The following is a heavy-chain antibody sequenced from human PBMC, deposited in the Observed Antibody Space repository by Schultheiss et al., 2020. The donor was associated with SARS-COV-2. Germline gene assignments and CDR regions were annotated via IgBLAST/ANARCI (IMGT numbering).Heavy chain of an antibody. Sequence: SETLSLTCTVSGFSISNDYYWGWIRQSPGKGLEWIGDIFHTGITNYNPSLRSRATLSVDSSKNHFSLNLTSVTAADTAVYYCTTDRDSSPYFWGQGTLVTVSS. J-gene: IGHJ4*02. V-gene: IGHV4-38-2*02. CDR3: TTDRDSSPYF. CDR2: IFHTGIT. CDR1: GFSISNDYY. D-gene: IGHD6-13*01.